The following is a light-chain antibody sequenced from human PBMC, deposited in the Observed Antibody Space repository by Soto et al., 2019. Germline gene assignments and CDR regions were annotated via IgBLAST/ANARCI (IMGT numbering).Light chain of an antibody. J-gene: IGKJ2*01. Sequence: DVVMTQTQLSSPVTLGQPASISCSSSQSLVYSDGNTYLSWLQQRTGQPPRLLIYKVSNRLSGVTDRFSGSGAGTDFTLTISRVEAEDVAIYSCMQTTHLPHTFGHGTKLEIK. CDR3: MQTTHLPHT. V-gene: IGKV2-24*01. CDR2: KVS. CDR1: QSLVYSDGNTY.